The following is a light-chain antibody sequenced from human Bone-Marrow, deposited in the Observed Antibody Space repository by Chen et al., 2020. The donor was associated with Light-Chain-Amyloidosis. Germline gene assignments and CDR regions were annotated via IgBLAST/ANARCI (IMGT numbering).Light chain of an antibody. CDR2: GSS. CDR3: QEYGTSPLT. CDR1: QTISSNY. Sequence: EIVLTQSPGTLSLSPGEGANLSCRASQTISSNYLTWYQQKFGQGPRLLIYGSSSRATGIPDRFTGSGSGTDFTLTINRLEPEEFAMYYCQEYGTSPLTFGGGTKVEIK. J-gene: IGKJ4*01. V-gene: IGKV3-20*01.